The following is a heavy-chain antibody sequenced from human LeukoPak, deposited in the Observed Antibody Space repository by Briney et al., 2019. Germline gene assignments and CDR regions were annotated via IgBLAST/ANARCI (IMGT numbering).Heavy chain of an antibody. CDR3: ARLYDSSGYFLYYFDY. D-gene: IGHD3-22*01. Sequence: GESLKISCKGSGYSFTSYWIGWVRQMPGKGLEWMGIIYPGDSDTRYSPSFQGQVTISADKSISTAYLQWSSLKASDTAMYYCARLYDSSGYFLYYFDYWGQGTPVTVSS. J-gene: IGHJ4*02. V-gene: IGHV5-51*01. CDR2: IYPGDSDT. CDR1: GYSFTSYW.